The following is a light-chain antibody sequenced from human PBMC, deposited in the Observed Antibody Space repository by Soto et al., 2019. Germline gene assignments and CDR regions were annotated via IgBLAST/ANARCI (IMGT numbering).Light chain of an antibody. CDR1: QSISTW. V-gene: IGKV1-5*01. CDR2: DAS. Sequence: DIQMTQSPSTLSASVGDRVTITCRASQSISTWLAWYQQKPVKAPKVLIYDASTLQSGVPSRFSGSGSGTEFTLTISSLQPDDFATYYCQQYKSYSRTFGQGTRVEIK. J-gene: IGKJ1*01. CDR3: QQYKSYSRT.